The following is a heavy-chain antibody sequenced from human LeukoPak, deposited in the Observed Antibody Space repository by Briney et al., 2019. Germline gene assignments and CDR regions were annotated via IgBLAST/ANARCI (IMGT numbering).Heavy chain of an antibody. Sequence: PGGSLRLSCAASGFTFSSYEMNWVRQAPGKGLEWVAVISYDGSDKYYADSVKGRFTISRDNSRNTLFLQMNSLRAEDTAVYFCARDVGGGDTFDYWGQGTLVTVSS. J-gene: IGHJ4*02. CDR3: ARDVGGGDTFDY. CDR2: ISYDGSDK. D-gene: IGHD2-21*02. V-gene: IGHV3-30*04. CDR1: GFTFSSYE.